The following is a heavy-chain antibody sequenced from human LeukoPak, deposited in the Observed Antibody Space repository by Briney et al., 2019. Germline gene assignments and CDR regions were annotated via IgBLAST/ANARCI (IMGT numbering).Heavy chain of an antibody. CDR3: AGTYYYDSSGSYYYYGMDV. CDR2: IIPILGIA. V-gene: IGHV1-69*04. D-gene: IGHD3-22*01. Sequence: PRASVKVSCKASGGTFSSYAISWVRQAPGQGLEWMGRIIPILGIANYAQKFQGRVTITADKSTSTAYMELSSVRSEDTAVYYCAGTYYYDSSGSYYYYGMDVWGQGTTVTVSS. J-gene: IGHJ6*02. CDR1: GGTFSSYA.